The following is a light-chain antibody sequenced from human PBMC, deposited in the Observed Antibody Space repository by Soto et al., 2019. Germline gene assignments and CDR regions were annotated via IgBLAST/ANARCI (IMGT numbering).Light chain of an antibody. CDR3: QQYNNWPPWT. J-gene: IGKJ1*01. Sequence: EIVMTQSPATLSVSPGERATLSCRASQSVSSNLAWYQQKPSQAPRLLIYGASTRATGIPARFSGSGSVTEFTLTISSLQSEDFAVYYCQQYNNWPPWTFGQGTKVDIK. CDR1: QSVSSN. CDR2: GAS. V-gene: IGKV3-15*01.